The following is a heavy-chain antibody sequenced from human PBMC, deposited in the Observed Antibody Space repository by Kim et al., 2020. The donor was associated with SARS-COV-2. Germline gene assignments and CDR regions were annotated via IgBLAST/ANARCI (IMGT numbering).Heavy chain of an antibody. Sequence: GGSLRLSCAASGFTFSDYYMSWIRQAPGKGLEWVSYISSSSSYTNYADSVKGRFTISRDNAKNSLYLQMNSLRAEDTAVYYCAREWGQWLVNYYYYYGMDVWGQGTTVTVSS. CDR3: AREWGQWLVNYYYYYGMDV. D-gene: IGHD6-19*01. J-gene: IGHJ6*02. CDR1: GFTFSDYY. CDR2: ISSSSSYT. V-gene: IGHV3-11*06.